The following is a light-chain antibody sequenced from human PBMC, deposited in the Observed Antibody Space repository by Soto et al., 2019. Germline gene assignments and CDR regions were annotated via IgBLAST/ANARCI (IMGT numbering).Light chain of an antibody. CDR2: RNN. J-gene: IGLJ2*01. V-gene: IGLV1-47*01. CDR1: SSSIESNY. CDR3: TVWDDSLRGRL. Sequence: QSVLTQPPSASGTPGQRVTISCSGTSSSIESNYVYWDQQLPGTAPRLLIYRNNQRPSGVPDRFSGSKSGTSASLAISALRSGDEADYYCTVWDDSLRGRLFGGGTKLTVL.